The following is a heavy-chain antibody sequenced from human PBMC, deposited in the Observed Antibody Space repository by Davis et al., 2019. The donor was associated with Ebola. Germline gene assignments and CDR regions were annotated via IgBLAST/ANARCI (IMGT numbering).Heavy chain of an antibody. J-gene: IGHJ4*02. CDR1: GFSLSNAW. CDR3: ARDSGPSY. D-gene: IGHD3-16*01. V-gene: IGHV3-7*03. CDR2: IKQDGSV. Sequence: GESLKLSCGASGFSLSNAWMNWVRQAPGTGLEWVASIKQDGSVYYVDSVKGRFTISRDNAEKSLYLQMNGLRGEDTAVYYCARDSGPSYWGQGTLVTVSS.